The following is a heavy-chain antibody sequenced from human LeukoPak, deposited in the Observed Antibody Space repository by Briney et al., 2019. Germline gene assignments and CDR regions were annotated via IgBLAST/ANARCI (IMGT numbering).Heavy chain of an antibody. CDR1: GYSFTSYA. V-gene: IGHV7-4-1*02. D-gene: IGHD3-22*01. CDR3: ARETLGGSGYPDV. J-gene: IGHJ3*01. Sequence: ASVKVSCKTSGYSFTSYAMNWVRQAPGQGLEWMGWINTNTGNPRYIQGFTGRFVFSLDTSVSTAYLQISSLKAEDTAVYYCARETLGGSGYPDVWGQGTLVIVSS. CDR2: INTNTGNP.